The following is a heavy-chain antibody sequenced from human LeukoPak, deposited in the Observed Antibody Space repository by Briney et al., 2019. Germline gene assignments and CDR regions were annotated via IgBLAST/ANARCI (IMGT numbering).Heavy chain of an antibody. V-gene: IGHV3-53*01. Sequence: GGSLRLSCAASGFTVSSYYMSWVRQAPGKGLEWVSVIYSGDTTYYADSVKGRFIISRDISKNTLFLQMDSLRAEDTAVYFCAREVDYYDSRAIAHGAFDIWGQGTMVTVS. CDR3: AREVDYYDSRAIAHGAFDI. D-gene: IGHD3-22*01. CDR2: IYSGDTT. CDR1: GFTVSSYY. J-gene: IGHJ3*02.